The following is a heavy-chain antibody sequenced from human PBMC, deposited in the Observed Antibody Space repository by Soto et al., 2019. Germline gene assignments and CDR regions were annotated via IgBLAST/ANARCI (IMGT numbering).Heavy chain of an antibody. J-gene: IGHJ4*02. Sequence: EVQLVESGGGSVQPGGSLRLSCAASGFTFSSYFMYWVRQAPGKGLVWVSRIDNDGGTTNYADSVKGRFTISRDNAKNTLYLQMSSLRAEDTAVYYCTRGYYGPDYWGQGTLVTVSS. CDR3: TRGYYGPDY. CDR1: GFTFSSYF. V-gene: IGHV3-74*01. CDR2: IDNDGGTT. D-gene: IGHD3-10*01.